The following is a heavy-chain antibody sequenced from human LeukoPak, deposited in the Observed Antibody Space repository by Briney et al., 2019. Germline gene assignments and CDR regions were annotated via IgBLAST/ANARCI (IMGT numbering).Heavy chain of an antibody. CDR2: ISYDGSNK. Sequence: GGSLRLSCAASGFTFSSYAMHWVRQAPGKGLEWVAVISYDGSNKYYADSVKGRFTISRDNSKNTLYLQMNSLRAEDTAVYYCARVLASGSSPNDYWGQGTLVTVSS. D-gene: IGHD1-26*01. V-gene: IGHV3-30*04. CDR1: GFTFSSYA. J-gene: IGHJ4*02. CDR3: ARVLASGSSPNDY.